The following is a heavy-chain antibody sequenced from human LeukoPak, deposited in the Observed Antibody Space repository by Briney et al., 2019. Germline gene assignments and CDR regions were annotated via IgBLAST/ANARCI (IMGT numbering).Heavy chain of an antibody. D-gene: IGHD6-13*01. CDR2: IGGSGTRT. CDR1: GFTFTTYG. CDR3: ASSIAAAALADY. Sequence: GSLRLSCSASGFTFTTYGMNWVRQAPGKGLEWVSGIGGSGTRTYYADSVKGRFTISRDNSKNTLYLQMNSLRAEDTAVYYCASSIAAAALADYWGQGTLVTVSS. J-gene: IGHJ4*02. V-gene: IGHV3-23*01.